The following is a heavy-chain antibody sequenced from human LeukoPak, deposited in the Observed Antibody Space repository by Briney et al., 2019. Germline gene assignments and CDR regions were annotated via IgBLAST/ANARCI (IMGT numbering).Heavy chain of an antibody. CDR3: AKDMGPSAGTEDY. Sequence: GGSLRLSCAASGFTFSSYWMHWVRQAPGKGLEWVSGISWNSGSIGYADSVKGRFTISRDNAKNSLYLQMNSLRAEDTALYYCAKDMGPSAGTEDYWGQGTLVTVSS. J-gene: IGHJ4*02. CDR2: ISWNSGSI. V-gene: IGHV3-9*01. D-gene: IGHD6-13*01. CDR1: GFTFSSYW.